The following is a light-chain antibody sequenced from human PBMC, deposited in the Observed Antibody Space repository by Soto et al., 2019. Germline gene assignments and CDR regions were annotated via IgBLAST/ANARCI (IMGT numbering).Light chain of an antibody. J-gene: IGLJ1*01. Sequence: QTVVTQEYSLTVSPGGTVTLTCASSTGPVTRGYYPNWFQQKPGQAPRALIYDTGIKHSWTPGRFSGSLLGGKAVLTLSGAQPEDEAEYYCLLSYGGTYVFGPGTKVTVL. V-gene: IGLV7-43*01. CDR2: DTG. CDR3: LLSYGGTYV. CDR1: TGPVTRGYY.